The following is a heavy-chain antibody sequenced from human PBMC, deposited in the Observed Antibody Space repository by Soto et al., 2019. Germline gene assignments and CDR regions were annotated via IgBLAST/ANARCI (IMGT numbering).Heavy chain of an antibody. CDR2: IHYSGSA. CDR1: GCPIRTSGYY. CDR3: VGGYPWVGFDY. J-gene: IGHJ4*02. D-gene: IGHD3-22*01. V-gene: IGHV4-39*01. Sequence: SDTLSRTFSYFGCPIRTSGYYWGWFRQPPGKGLEWIGNIHYSGSASYSPSLKSRVTISVGTSKNQFSLNLTSVTAADTAVYICVGGYPWVGFDYWGQG.